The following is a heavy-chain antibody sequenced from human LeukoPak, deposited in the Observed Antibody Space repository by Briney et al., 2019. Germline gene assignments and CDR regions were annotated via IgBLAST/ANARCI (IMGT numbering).Heavy chain of an antibody. Sequence: SETLSLTCAVSGDSISSSNWWSWVRQPPGKGLEWIGEIYHSGITNYNPSLRGRVTISVDKSKNHFSLRLNSVTAADTAVYYCARDPGDLRYCSSISCASSYYLDYWGQGTLVTVSP. CDR3: ARDPGDLRYCSSISCASSYYLDY. CDR2: IYHSGIT. J-gene: IGHJ4*02. V-gene: IGHV4-4*02. D-gene: IGHD2-2*01. CDR1: GDSISSSNW.